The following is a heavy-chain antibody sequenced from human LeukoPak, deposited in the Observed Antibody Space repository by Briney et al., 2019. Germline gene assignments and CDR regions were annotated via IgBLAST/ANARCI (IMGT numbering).Heavy chain of an antibody. CDR2: INSDGSST. Sequence: GGSLTLSCAASGFTFSSYWMHWVRQAPGKGLVWVSQINSDGSSTTYADSVKGRFTISRDNAKNTLYLQMNSLRVEDTAVYYCARTQGFWGQGTLVTVS. J-gene: IGHJ4*02. V-gene: IGHV3-74*01. CDR1: GFTFSSYW. CDR3: ARTQGF.